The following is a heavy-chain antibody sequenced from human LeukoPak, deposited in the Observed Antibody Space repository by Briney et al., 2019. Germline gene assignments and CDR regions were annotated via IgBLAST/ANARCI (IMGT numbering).Heavy chain of an antibody. CDR3: AKDTNLYDSSGYYFLGAFDI. V-gene: IGHV3-30*04. D-gene: IGHD3-22*01. J-gene: IGHJ3*02. CDR1: GFTFSSYA. CDR2: ISYDGSNK. Sequence: PGGSLRLSCAASGFTFSSYAMHWVRQAPGKGLEWVAVISYDGSNKYYADSVKGRFTISRDNSKNTLYLQMNSLRAEDTAVYYCAKDTNLYDSSGYYFLGAFDIWGQGTMVTVSS.